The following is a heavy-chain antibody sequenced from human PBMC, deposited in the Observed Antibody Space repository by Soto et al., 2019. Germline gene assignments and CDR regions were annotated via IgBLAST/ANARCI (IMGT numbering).Heavy chain of an antibody. CDR1: GFTFSSYS. V-gene: IGHV3-21*01. D-gene: IGHD2-2*01. CDR2: ISSSSSYI. J-gene: IGHJ4*02. Sequence: GGSLRLSCAASGFTFSSYSMNWVRQAPGKGLEWVSSISSSSSYIYYADSVKGRFTISRDNAKNSRYLQMNSLRAEDTAVYYCARQLTTGVVPAAMKDWGQGTLVTVSS. CDR3: ARQLTTGVVPAAMKD.